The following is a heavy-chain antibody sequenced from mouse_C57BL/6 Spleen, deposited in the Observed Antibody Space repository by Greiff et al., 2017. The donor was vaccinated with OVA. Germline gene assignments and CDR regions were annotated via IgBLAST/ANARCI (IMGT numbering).Heavy chain of an antibody. V-gene: IGHV1-72*01. CDR2: IDPNSGGT. CDR1: GYTFTSYW. J-gene: IGHJ1*03. Sequence: QVQLQQSGAELVKPGASVKLSCKASGYTFTSYWMHWVKQRPGRGLEWIGRIDPNSGGTKYNEKFKSKATLTVDKPSSTAYMQLSSLTSEDSAVYYCAKADYYGSSYGGYCDVWGTGTTVTVSS. CDR3: AKADYYGSSYGGYCDV. D-gene: IGHD1-1*01.